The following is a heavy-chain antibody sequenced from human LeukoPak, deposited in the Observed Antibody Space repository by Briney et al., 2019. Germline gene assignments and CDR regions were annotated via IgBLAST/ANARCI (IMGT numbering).Heavy chain of an antibody. CDR3: ARVVRQLWPPQSKDAHY. CDR1: GYTFTSYG. D-gene: IGHD5-18*01. CDR2: ISAYTGNT. J-gene: IGHJ4*01. Sequence: ASVKVSCKASGYTFTSYGISWVRQAPGQGLEWMGWISAYTGNTNYAQKLQGRVTMTTDTSKSTDYMELRRLRAEENAVYYCARVVRQLWPPQSKDAHYCGHGTLVTVSS. V-gene: IGHV1-18*01.